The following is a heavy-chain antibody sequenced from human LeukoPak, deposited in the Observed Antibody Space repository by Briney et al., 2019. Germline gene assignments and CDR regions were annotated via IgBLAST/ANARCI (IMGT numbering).Heavy chain of an antibody. CDR3: ARGSYDSSDFEYFHH. Sequence: GASVKVSCKASGYTFTGNYMHWVRQAPGQGLEWMGWINPNSGGTNYAQKLQGRVTMTRDTSIGTAYMELNRLRSDDTAVYYCARGSYDSSDFEYFHHWGQGTLVTVSS. V-gene: IGHV1-2*02. D-gene: IGHD3-22*01. CDR1: GYTFTGNY. J-gene: IGHJ1*01. CDR2: INPNSGGT.